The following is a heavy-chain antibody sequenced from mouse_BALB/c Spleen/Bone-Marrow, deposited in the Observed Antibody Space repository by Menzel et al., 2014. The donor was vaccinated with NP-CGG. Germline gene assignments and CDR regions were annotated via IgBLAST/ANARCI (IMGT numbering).Heavy chain of an antibody. CDR1: GYTFTTHW. CDR3: VRSDY. Sequence: VQLQQSGTELAKPGASVKMSCKASGYTFTTHWMHWVKQRPGQGLEWIGYINPSTGYTDYNQKFKDKATLTADKSSSTAYMQLISLTSEDSAVYYCVRSDYWGQGTTLSLSS. CDR2: INPSTGYT. V-gene: IGHV1-7*01. J-gene: IGHJ2*01.